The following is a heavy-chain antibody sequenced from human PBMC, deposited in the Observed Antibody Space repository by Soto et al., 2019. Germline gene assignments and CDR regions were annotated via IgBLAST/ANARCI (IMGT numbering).Heavy chain of an antibody. J-gene: IGHJ4*02. Sequence: GGSLRLSCAASGFTFSSYSMNWVRQAPGKGLEWVSYISSSSSTIYYADSVKGRFTISRDNAKNSLYLQMNSLRDEDTAVYYCARDSMEQWLTLPLDCWGQGTLVTVSS. CDR3: ARDSMEQWLTLPLDC. D-gene: IGHD6-19*01. CDR1: GFTFSSYS. CDR2: ISSSSSTI. V-gene: IGHV3-48*02.